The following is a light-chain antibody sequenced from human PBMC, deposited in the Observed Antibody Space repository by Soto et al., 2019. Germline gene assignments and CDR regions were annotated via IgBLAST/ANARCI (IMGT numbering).Light chain of an antibody. Sequence: EIVLTQSPATLSLSPGERATLSCRASQSVGSYFAWYQQKPGQAPRLLIYDAVSRATGIPARFSGSGSGTDVTLTISSLEPEDFAVYFCQQRSSWPLTCGGGTMVELK. CDR3: QQRSSWPLT. CDR1: QSVGSY. J-gene: IGKJ4*01. V-gene: IGKV3-11*01. CDR2: DAV.